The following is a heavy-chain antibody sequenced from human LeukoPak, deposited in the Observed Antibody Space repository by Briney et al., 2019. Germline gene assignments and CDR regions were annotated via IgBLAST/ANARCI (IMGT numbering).Heavy chain of an antibody. J-gene: IGHJ4*02. CDR3: ASLPLYGDYDY. CDR1: GYTFTGYY. CDR2: INPNSGGT. V-gene: IGHV1-2*02. D-gene: IGHD4-17*01. Sequence: ASVKVSCKASGYTFTGYYMHWVRQAPGQGLEWMGWINPNSGGTNYAQKFQGRVTMTRDTSTSTVYMELSSLRSEDTAVYYCASLPLYGDYDYWGQGTLVTVSS.